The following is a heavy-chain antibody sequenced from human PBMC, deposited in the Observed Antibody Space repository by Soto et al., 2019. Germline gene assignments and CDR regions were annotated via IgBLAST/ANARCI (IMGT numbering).Heavy chain of an antibody. CDR1: GYTFTSYY. V-gene: IGHV1-46*01. CDR3: ARGSTFMTTVTTGPRYYFDY. D-gene: IGHD4-17*01. J-gene: IGHJ4*02. CDR2: INPSGGST. Sequence: ASVKVSCKASGYTFTSYYMHWVRQAPGQGLEWMGIINPSGGSTSYAQKFQGRVTMTRDTSTSTVYMELSSLRSEDTAVYYCARGSTFMTTVTTGPRYYFDYWGQGTLVTVS.